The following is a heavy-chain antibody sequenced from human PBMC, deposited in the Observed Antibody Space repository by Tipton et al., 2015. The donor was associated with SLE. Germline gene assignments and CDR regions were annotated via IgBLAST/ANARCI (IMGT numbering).Heavy chain of an antibody. CDR1: GFTFRRYA. Sequence: SLRLSCAASGFTFRRYAMCWVRQAPGKGLEWGSSTIPSGGSTYYADSVKGRLTISRDNSKNTLYLQMNSLRADDTAVYYCAKAGQQLVPGYFDYWGQGALVTVSS. CDR3: AKAGQQLVPGYFDY. D-gene: IGHD6-13*01. J-gene: IGHJ4*02. V-gene: IGHV3-23*01. CDR2: TIPSGGST.